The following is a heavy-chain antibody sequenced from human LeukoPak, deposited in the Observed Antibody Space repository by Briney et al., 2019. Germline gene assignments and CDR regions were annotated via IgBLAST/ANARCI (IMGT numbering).Heavy chain of an antibody. Sequence: SETLSLTCTVSDYSISSTYYWGWLRQPTGKGLEWLGSIYHTGTTYFNPSLKSRVTISVDTSKNQFSLKLNSVTPEDTAVYYCARDIGSSSWYYFDYWGQGTLVTVSS. D-gene: IGHD6-13*01. CDR2: IYHTGTT. V-gene: IGHV4-38-2*02. CDR3: ARDIGSSSWYYFDY. CDR1: DYSISSTYY. J-gene: IGHJ4*02.